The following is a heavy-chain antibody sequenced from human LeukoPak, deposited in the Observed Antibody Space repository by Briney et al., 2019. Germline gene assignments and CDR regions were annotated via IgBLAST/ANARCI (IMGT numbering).Heavy chain of an antibody. V-gene: IGHV1-58*02. Sequence: TSVKVSCKASGCTFTSSAMRWVRQARGQRLEWIGWIVVGSGNTNYAQKFQERVTITRDMSTSTAYMELSSLRSEDTAVYYCAAGYCSSTSCYVPYYYYGMDVWGQGTTVTVSS. CDR2: IVVGSGNT. D-gene: IGHD2-2*01. J-gene: IGHJ6*02. CDR3: AAGYCSSTSCYVPYYYYGMDV. CDR1: GCTFTSSA.